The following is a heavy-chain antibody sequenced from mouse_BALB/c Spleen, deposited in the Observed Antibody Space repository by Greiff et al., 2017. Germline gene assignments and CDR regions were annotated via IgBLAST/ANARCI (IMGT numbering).Heavy chain of an antibody. J-gene: IGHJ4*01. Sequence: EVKLMESGGGLVKPGGSLKLSCAASGFAFSSYDMSWVRQTPEKRLEWVAYISSGGGSTYYPDTVKGRFTISRDNAKNTLYLQMSSLKSEDTAMYYCARRSGYLYAMDYWGQGTSVTVSS. CDR2: ISSGGGST. V-gene: IGHV5-12-1*01. CDR1: GFAFSSYD. CDR3: ARRSGYLYAMDY. D-gene: IGHD3-1*01.